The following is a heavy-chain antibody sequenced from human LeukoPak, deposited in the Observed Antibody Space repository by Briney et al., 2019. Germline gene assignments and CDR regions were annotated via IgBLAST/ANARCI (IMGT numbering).Heavy chain of an antibody. D-gene: IGHD3-3*01. Sequence: PSETLSLTCTVSGGSISSYYWSWIRQPPGKGLEWIGYIYYSGSTNYNPSLKSRVTISVDTSKNQFSLKLSSVTAADTAVYYCARHFTDYDLWSGYLVSWFDPWGQGTLVTVSS. CDR2: IYYSGST. CDR3: ARHFTDYDLWSGYLVSWFDP. CDR1: GGSISSYY. J-gene: IGHJ5*02. V-gene: IGHV4-59*08.